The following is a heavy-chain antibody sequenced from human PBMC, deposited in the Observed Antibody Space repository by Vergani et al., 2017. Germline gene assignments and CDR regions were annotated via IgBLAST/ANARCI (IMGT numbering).Heavy chain of an antibody. V-gene: IGHV1-69*01. J-gene: IGHJ4*02. Sequence: QVQLVQSGAEVKKPGSSVKVSCKASGGTFSSYAISWVRQAPGQGLEWMGGIIPSFGTANYAQKFQGRVTITADESTSTAYMELSSLRSEDTAVYYCARVNQNVVGATDFDYWGQGTLVTVSS. CDR3: ARVNQNVVGATDFDY. CDR1: GGTFSSYA. D-gene: IGHD1-26*01. CDR2: IIPSFGTA.